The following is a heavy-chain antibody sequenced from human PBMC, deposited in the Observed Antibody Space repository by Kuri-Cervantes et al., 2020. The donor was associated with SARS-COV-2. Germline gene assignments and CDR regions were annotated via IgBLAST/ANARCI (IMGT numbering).Heavy chain of an antibody. D-gene: IGHD7-27*01. Sequence: ESLKISCAVYGGSFSGYYWSWIRQPPGKGLEWIGEINHSGSTNYNPSLKSRVTISVDTSKNQFSLKLSSVTAADTAVYYCANWGLHDAFGIWGQGTMVTVSS. J-gene: IGHJ3*02. CDR1: GGSFSGYY. CDR2: INHSGST. V-gene: IGHV4-34*01. CDR3: ANWGLHDAFGI.